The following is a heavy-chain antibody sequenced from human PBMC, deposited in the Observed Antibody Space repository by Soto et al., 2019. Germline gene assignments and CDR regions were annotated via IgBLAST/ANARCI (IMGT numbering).Heavy chain of an antibody. CDR3: ARAYSGSPYWYFDL. J-gene: IGHJ2*01. D-gene: IGHD1-26*01. CDR2: IIPIFGTA. CDR1: GGTFRCYS. Sequence: SVKVSCKASGGTFRCYSISWVRQAPGQGLEWMGGIIPIFGTANYAQKFQGRVTITADESTSTAYMELSSLRSEDTAVYYCARAYSGSPYWYFDLWGRGTLVTVSS. V-gene: IGHV1-69*13.